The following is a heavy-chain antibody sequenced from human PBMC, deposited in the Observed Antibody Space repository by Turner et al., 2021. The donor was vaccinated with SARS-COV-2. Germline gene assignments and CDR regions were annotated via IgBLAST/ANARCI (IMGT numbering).Heavy chain of an antibody. Sequence: QLQLQESGPGLVKPSETLSPTCTVPGGSISSSSYYWGWIRQPPGKGLEWMGGIYYSGSTYYNPSLKRRVHISVDTSKNQFSLQLTSVTAADTAVDFCARHWGVAAAAYLARFGPWGQGTLVTVSS. CDR1: GGSISSSSYY. D-gene: IGHD6-13*01. V-gene: IGHV4-39*01. CDR3: ARHWGVAAAAYLARFGP. J-gene: IGHJ5*02. CDR2: IYYSGST.